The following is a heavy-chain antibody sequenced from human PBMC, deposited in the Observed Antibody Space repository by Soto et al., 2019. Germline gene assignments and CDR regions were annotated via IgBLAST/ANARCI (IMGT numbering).Heavy chain of an antibody. D-gene: IGHD3-22*01. Sequence: SEPLSLTCTVSGGSISSYDWSWIRQPPGTGLEWIGEINHSGSSNYNPSLKSRVTISLSTSKTQFSLKLSSVTAAATAVYYCARDMIVVGNCFDPWGQGTLVTVSS. J-gene: IGHJ5*02. CDR1: GGSISSYD. CDR3: ARDMIVVGNCFDP. CDR2: INHSGSS. V-gene: IGHV4-34*01.